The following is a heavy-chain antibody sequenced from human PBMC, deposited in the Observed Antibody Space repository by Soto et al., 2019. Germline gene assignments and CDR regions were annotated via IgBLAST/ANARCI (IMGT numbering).Heavy chain of an antibody. Sequence: GGSLRLSCAASGFIFSNFVMGWVRQPPGKGLEWVSALSGNGADTYYADSVKGRFTISRDNSKNTLYLQMNSLRAEDTAGYHCPTRRGDGFLDVYARGSLVT. J-gene: IGHJ2*01. CDR3: PTRRGDGFLDV. CDR1: GFIFSNFV. CDR2: LSGNGADT. V-gene: IGHV3-23*01. D-gene: IGHD5-12*01.